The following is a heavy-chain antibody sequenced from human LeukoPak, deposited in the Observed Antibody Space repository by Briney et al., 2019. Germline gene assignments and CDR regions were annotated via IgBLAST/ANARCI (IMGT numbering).Heavy chain of an antibody. CDR3: ATAAYDSGSYIVNHDY. D-gene: IGHD3-22*01. CDR2: IFRDDTT. J-gene: IGHJ4*02. CDR1: GFTVSTNY. V-gene: IGHV3-53*01. Sequence: PGGSLRLSCAASGFTVSTNYMSWVRQAPGKGLEWVSVIFRDDTTYYADSVKGRFTISRDSSKNTLFLQMNSLRAEDTAVYYCATAAYDSGSYIVNHDYWGQGTLVTVSS.